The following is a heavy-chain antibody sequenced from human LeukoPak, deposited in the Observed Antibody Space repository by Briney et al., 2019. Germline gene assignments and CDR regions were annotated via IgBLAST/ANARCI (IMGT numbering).Heavy chain of an antibody. CDR1: GYTFTNYA. D-gene: IGHD3-22*01. J-gene: IGHJ5*02. Sequence: ASVKVSCKASGYTFTNYAISWVRQAPGQGLEWVGWISAYNGNTNYAQKLQGRVTMTTDTSTRTAYMELRSLRSDDTAVYYCARISDSSGYYFRFDPWGQGTLVTVSS. CDR2: ISAYNGNT. V-gene: IGHV1-18*01. CDR3: ARISDSSGYYFRFDP.